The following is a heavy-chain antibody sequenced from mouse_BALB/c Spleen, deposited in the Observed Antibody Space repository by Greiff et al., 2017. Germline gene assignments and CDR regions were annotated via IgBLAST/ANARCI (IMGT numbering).Heavy chain of an antibody. CDR2: ISDGGSYT. V-gene: IGHV5-4*02. CDR1: GFTFSDYY. J-gene: IGHJ4*01. CDR3: ARAGNYGAMDY. D-gene: IGHD2-1*01. Sequence: EVKLMESGGGLVKPGGSLKLSCAASGFTFSDYYMYWVRQTPEKRLEWVATISDGGSYTYYPDSVKGRFTISRDNAKNNLYLQMSSLKSEDTAMYYCARAGNYGAMDYWGQGTSVTVSS.